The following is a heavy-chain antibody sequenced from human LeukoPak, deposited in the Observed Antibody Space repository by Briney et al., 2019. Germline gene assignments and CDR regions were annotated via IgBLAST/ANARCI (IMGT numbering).Heavy chain of an antibody. CDR2: VSYDGSNK. D-gene: IGHD2-2*01. J-gene: IGHJ4*02. V-gene: IGHV3-30*18. Sequence: GRSLRLSCAASGFTFSSYGTHWVRQAPGKGLEWVAVVSYDGSNKYYADSVKGRFTISRVNSKNTLYLQMNSLRAEDTAVYYCAKDGGCSSTTCYSPYYFDYWGQGTLVTVSS. CDR3: AKDGGCSSTTCYSPYYFDY. CDR1: GFTFSSYG.